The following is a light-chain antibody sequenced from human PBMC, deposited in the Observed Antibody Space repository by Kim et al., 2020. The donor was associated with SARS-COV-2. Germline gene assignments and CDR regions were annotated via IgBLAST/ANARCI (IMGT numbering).Light chain of an antibody. CDR1: ITDLGTYAL. Sequence: QSVTISCSGTITDLGTYALVSWYQQYPGKAPRLIIFDISQRPSGISGRFSGSKSGNTASLTISPLEPDDEADYFCCSFTSGVSWVFGGGTQLTVL. V-gene: IGLV2-23*02. J-gene: IGLJ3*02. CDR3: CSFTSGVSWV. CDR2: DIS.